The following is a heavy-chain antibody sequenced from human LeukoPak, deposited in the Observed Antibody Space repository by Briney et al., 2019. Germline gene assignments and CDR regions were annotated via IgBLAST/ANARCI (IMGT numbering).Heavy chain of an antibody. V-gene: IGHV4-39*01. CDR2: IYYSGSA. CDR3: AVAGVRYYDSSGLYAFDF. J-gene: IGHJ3*01. CDR1: GGSISSSCYF. D-gene: IGHD3-22*01. Sequence: PSETLSLTCTVSGGSISSSCYFWVWIRPPPGKGLEGIGTIYYSGSAYYTPSLKIRIIISVDASKNQFSLKLSSVTAADTAVYYCAVAGVRYYDSSGLYAFDFWGQGTRVTVSS.